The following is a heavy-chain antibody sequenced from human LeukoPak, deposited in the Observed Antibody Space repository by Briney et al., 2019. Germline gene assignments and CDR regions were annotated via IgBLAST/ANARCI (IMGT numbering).Heavy chain of an antibody. D-gene: IGHD6-13*01. V-gene: IGHV3-23*01. CDR2: ISGSGGST. J-gene: IGHJ6*02. CDR3: AKAAAAGQTYYYYGMDV. CDR1: GFTFGSYA. Sequence: GGSLRLSCAASGFTFGSYAMSWVRQAPGKGLEWVSAISGSGGSTYYADSVKGRFTISRDNSKNTLYLQMNSLRAEDTAVHYCAKAAAAGQTYYYYGMDVWGQGTTVTVSS.